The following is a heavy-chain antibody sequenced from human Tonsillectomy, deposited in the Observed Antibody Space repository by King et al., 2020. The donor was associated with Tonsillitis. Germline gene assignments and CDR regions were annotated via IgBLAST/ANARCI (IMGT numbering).Heavy chain of an antibody. CDR3: ARLYCTSTSCYGGLDY. V-gene: IGHV3-21*01. J-gene: IGHJ4*02. CDR1: EFTFSSYS. CDR2: ISSSGSYK. D-gene: IGHD2-2*01. Sequence: VQLVESGGGLVKPGGSLRLSCAASEFTFSSYSMKWVRQAPGKGLEWVSSISSSGSYKYYADSGKGRFTISRDNAKNSLYLQMNSLRAEDTAVYYCARLYCTSTSCYGGLDYWGQGTLVTVSS.